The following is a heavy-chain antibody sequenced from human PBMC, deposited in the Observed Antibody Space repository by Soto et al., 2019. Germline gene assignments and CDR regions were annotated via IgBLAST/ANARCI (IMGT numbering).Heavy chain of an antibody. J-gene: IGHJ6*02. CDR2: IIPIFGTP. D-gene: IGHD3-10*01. CDR3: ARAAWRGVTPYYYYYGMDV. CDR1: GGTFSSYA. Sequence: QVQLVQSGAEVKKPGSSVKVSCKASGGTFSSYAISWVRQAPGQGLEWMGGIIPIFGTPNYAQKFQGRVTITAEESTSTAYMELSRLRSEDTAVYYCARAAWRGVTPYYYYYGMDVWGQGTTVTVSS. V-gene: IGHV1-69*01.